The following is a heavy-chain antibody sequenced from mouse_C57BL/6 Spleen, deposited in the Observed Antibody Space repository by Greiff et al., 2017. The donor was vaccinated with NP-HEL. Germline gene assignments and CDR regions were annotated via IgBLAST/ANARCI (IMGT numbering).Heavy chain of an antibody. CDR2: IDPETGGT. D-gene: IGHD1-1*01. J-gene: IGHJ2*01. Sequence: QVQLQQSGAELVRPGASVTLSCKASGYTFTDYEMHWVKQTPVHGLEWIGAIDPETGGTAYNQKFKGKAILTADKSSSTAYMELRSLTSEDSAVYYCLPHYYGSSYDYWGQGTTLTVSS. CDR1: GYTFTDYE. CDR3: LPHYYGSSYDY. V-gene: IGHV1-15*01.